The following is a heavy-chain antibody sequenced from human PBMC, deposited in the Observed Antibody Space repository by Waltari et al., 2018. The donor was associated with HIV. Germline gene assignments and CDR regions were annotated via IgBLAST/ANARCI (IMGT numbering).Heavy chain of an antibody. CDR3: AGLFYDRGD. V-gene: IGHV3-23*01. CDR1: GVCFSACG. J-gene: IGHJ4*03. D-gene: IGHD3-22*01. Sequence: EVQLLDSGGGLVQTGGSLRLSSAASGVCFSACGTNWVRQGPWKELEWVAGTTGKGISKYYAESVRGRFTMSIDKSENTLYLQVGSMGFEERAVYYWAGLFYDRGDWGPVALVAGSS. CDR2: TTGKGISK.